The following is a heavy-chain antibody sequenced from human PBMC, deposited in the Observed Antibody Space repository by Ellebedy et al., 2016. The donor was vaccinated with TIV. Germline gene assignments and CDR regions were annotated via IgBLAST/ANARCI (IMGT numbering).Heavy chain of an antibody. CDR3: AKIEPYGTTWFGRIY. V-gene: IGHV3-23*01. D-gene: IGHD3-10*01. J-gene: IGHJ4*02. CDR1: GFTFSNYA. Sequence: PGGSLRLSCAVSGFTFSNYAMTWVRQAPGQGLEWVSAIDGAGGTHYAASVKGRFTISGDNSKKTFYLEMNSLRVDDTAVYYCAKIEPYGTTWFGRIYWGQGTLVTVSS. CDR2: IDGAGGT.